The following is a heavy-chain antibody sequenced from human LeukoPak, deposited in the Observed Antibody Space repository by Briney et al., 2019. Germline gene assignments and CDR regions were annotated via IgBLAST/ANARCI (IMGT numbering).Heavy chain of an antibody. CDR1: GYTFTDYY. V-gene: IGHV1-69-2*01. CDR3: ARGEVLFDY. CDR2: VDPEDGET. J-gene: IGHJ4*02. D-gene: IGHD1-26*01. Sequence: GASVKVSCKASGYTFTDYYMHWVQQAPGKGLEWMGRVDPEDGETIYAEKFQGRVTITADTSTDTAYMELRSLRSDDTAVYYCARGEVLFDYWGQGTLVTVSS.